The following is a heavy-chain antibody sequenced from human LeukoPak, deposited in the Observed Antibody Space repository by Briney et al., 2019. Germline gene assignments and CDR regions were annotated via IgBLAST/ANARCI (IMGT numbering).Heavy chain of an antibody. CDR3: ARDYDFWSGYTLTNWFDP. J-gene: IGHJ5*02. CDR2: IYTSGST. D-gene: IGHD3-3*01. V-gene: IGHV4-61*02. Sequence: SQTLSLTCTVSGGSLSSGSYYWSWIRQPAGKGLEWIGRIYTSGSTNYNPSLKSRVTISVDTSKNQFSLKLSSVTAADTAVYYCARDYDFWSGYTLTNWFDPWGQGTLVTVSS. CDR1: GGSLSSGSYY.